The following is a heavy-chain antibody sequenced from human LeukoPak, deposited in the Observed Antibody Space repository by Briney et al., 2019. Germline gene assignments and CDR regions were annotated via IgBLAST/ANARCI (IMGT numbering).Heavy chain of an antibody. CDR1: GGSLSSSSYY. Sequence: SETLSLTCTVSGGSLSSSSYYWGWIRQPPGKGLEWIGSIYHSGSTNYNPSLKSRVTISVDKSKNQFSLKLSSVTAADTAVYYCARAGRWLQLGYFDYWGQGTLVTVSS. CDR2: IYHSGST. V-gene: IGHV4-39*07. J-gene: IGHJ4*02. D-gene: IGHD5-24*01. CDR3: ARAGRWLQLGYFDY.